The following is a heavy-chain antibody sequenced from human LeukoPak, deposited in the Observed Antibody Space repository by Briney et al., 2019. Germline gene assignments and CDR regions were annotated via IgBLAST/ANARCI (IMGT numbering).Heavy chain of an antibody. CDR1: GGSISSDSYY. D-gene: IGHD3-3*01. Sequence: SETLSLTCTVSGGSISSDSYYWAWIRQPPGKGLEWIASIYYSGSTYYNPSLKSRVTISVDTSRNQFSLKLSSVTAADTAVYYCARDQRRYDFWSGLSRYYYYYGMDVWGQGTTVTVSS. CDR3: ARDQRRYDFWSGLSRYYYYYGMDV. J-gene: IGHJ6*02. V-gene: IGHV4-39*02. CDR2: IYYSGST.